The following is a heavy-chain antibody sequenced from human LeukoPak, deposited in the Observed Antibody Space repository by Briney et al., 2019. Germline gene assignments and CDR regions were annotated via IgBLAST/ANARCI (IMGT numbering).Heavy chain of an antibody. CDR2: INHSGGT. CDR1: GGSFSGYS. CDR3: ARVSLVRGAPDYYFDY. J-gene: IGHJ4*02. V-gene: IGHV4-34*01. D-gene: IGHD3-10*01. Sequence: PSETLSLTCAVYGGSFSGYSWSWIRQPPGKGLEWIGEINHSGGTKYNPSLKSRVAISVDTSKNQFSLKLSSVTAADTAVYYCARVSLVRGAPDYYFDYWGQGTLVTVSS.